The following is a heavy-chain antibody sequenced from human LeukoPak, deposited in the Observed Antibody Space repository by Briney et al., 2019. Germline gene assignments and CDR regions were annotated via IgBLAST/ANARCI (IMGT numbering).Heavy chain of an antibody. Sequence: PGGSLRLSCAAYGFTFSSYGMHWVRQAPGKGLEWVAFIRYDGSNKYYADSVKGRFTISRDNSKNTLYLQMNGLRAEDTAVYYCAKERDTAMVTIDYWGQGTLVTVSS. J-gene: IGHJ4*02. CDR2: IRYDGSNK. V-gene: IGHV3-30*02. CDR1: GFTFSSYG. D-gene: IGHD5-18*01. CDR3: AKERDTAMVTIDY.